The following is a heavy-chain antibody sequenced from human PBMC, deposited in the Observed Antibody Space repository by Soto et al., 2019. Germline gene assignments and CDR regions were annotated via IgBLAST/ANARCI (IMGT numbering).Heavy chain of an antibody. Sequence: RVGSLKISFKFSGYSFTSYLIFLVLQMPGKGLECVGIIYPGDSDTRYSPSFQGQVTISADKSISTAYLQWSSLKASDTAMYYCARRAVTDAINDKHLDYYYYGMDVWGQGTTVTVSS. CDR2: IYPGDSDT. D-gene: IGHD2-2*01. CDR1: GYSFTSYL. CDR3: ARRAVTDAINDKHLDYYYYGMDV. J-gene: IGHJ6*02. V-gene: IGHV5-51*01.